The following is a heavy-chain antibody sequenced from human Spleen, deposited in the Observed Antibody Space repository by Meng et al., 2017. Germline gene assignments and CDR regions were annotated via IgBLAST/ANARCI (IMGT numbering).Heavy chain of an antibody. V-gene: IGHV3-23*01. CDR2: ISGSGGST. CDR3: AKRSIVVVPAAIFDY. CDR1: GFTFSTYS. D-gene: IGHD2-2*01. J-gene: IGHJ4*02. Sequence: GESLKISCGASGFTFSTYSMNWVRQAPGKGLEWVSAISGSGGSTYYADSVKGRFTISRDNSKNTLYLRMNSLRAEDTAVYYCAKRSIVVVPAAIFDYWGQGTLVTVSS.